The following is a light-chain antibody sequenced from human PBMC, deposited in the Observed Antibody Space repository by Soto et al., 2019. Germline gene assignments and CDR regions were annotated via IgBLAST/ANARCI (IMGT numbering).Light chain of an antibody. Sequence: IVMTQSPATLSVSPGEGVTLSCRASQSVRHKFARYQQKPGQSPSLLIHDASTSAPAIPSRFSGGGSGTYSTLTIISLQSADSAVYFCLQYKTWPPITFGGGTKVVIE. J-gene: IGKJ4*01. CDR1: QSVRHK. CDR2: DAS. V-gene: IGKV3-15*01. CDR3: LQYKTWPPIT.